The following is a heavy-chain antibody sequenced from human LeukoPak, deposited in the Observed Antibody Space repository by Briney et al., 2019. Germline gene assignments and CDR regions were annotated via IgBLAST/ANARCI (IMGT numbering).Heavy chain of an antibody. J-gene: IGHJ3*02. CDR1: GDTFTSYD. D-gene: IGHD6-19*01. CDR2: MNPNSGNT. CDR3: IAVAGMNAFDI. Sequence: ASVKVSCKASGDTFTSYDINWVRQATGQGLEWMGWMNPNSGNTGYAQKFQGRVTITRDTSISTAYMELSRLRSDDTAVYYCIAVAGMNAFDIWGQGTMVTVSS. V-gene: IGHV1-8*03.